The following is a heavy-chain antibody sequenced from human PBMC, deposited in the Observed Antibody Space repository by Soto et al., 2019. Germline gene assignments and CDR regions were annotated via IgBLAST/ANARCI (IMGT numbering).Heavy chain of an antibody. V-gene: IGHV3-21*01. CDR1: GFTFSSYS. CDR2: ISSSSSYI. CDR3: ARDRFAWFGELPSPRSSGELVYYYYGMDV. Sequence: EVQLVESGGGLVKPGGSLRLSCAASGFTFSSYSMNWVRQAPGKGLEWVSSISSSSSYIYYADSVKGRFTISRDNAKNSLYLQMNSLRAEDTAVYYCARDRFAWFGELPSPRSSGELVYYYYGMDVWGQGTTVTVSS. J-gene: IGHJ6*02. D-gene: IGHD3-10*01.